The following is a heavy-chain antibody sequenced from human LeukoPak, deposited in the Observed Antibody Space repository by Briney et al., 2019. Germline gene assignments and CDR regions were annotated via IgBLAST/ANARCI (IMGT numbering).Heavy chain of an antibody. J-gene: IGHJ4*02. CDR3: ARSPYCSSTSCYAPNSFDY. CDR2: ISGSGESI. D-gene: IGHD2-2*01. Sequence: GGSLRVSCAASGFTFNKYAMSWVRQAPGKGLEWVSTISGSGESIYYEDSVKGRFTISRDNAKNSLYLQMNSLRAEDTAVYYCARSPYCSSTSCYAPNSFDYWGQGTLVTVSS. CDR1: GFTFNKYA. V-gene: IGHV3-23*01.